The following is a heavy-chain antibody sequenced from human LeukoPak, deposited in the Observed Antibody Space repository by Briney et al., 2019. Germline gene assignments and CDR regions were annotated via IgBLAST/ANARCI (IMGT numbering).Heavy chain of an antibody. CDR3: ARAHCSGGSCYSGDLVDY. D-gene: IGHD2-15*01. V-gene: IGHV3-74*01. J-gene: IGHJ4*02. CDR2: INTDGSST. CDR1: GFTFSRYW. Sequence: GGSLRLSCAASGFTFSRYWMHWVRQAPGKGLVRVSRINTDGSSTSYADSLKGRFTISRDNAKNTLYLQMNSLRAEDTAVYYCARAHCSGGSCYSGDLVDYWGQGTLVTVSS.